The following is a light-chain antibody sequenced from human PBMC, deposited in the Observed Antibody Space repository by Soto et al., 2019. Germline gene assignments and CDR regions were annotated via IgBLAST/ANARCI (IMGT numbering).Light chain of an antibody. CDR1: QSVSSN. J-gene: IGKJ3*01. CDR2: DAS. V-gene: IGKV3-15*01. Sequence: ETVMTQSPATLSVSPGERPTLSCRASQSVSSNLAWYQQKPGQAPRLLIYDASTRATGIPARFSGSGSGTEFTLTISSLQSEEFAVYYGPQYSTLPLTVGPGTNVDIK. CDR3: PQYSTLPLT.